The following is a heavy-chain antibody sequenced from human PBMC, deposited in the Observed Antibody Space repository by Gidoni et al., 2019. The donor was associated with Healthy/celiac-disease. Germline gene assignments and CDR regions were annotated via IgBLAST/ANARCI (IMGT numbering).Heavy chain of an antibody. V-gene: IGHV4-61*01. CDR3: ARTMVRGVIITAPDYFDY. J-gene: IGHJ4*02. D-gene: IGHD3-10*01. CDR2: IYYSGGT. CDR1: GGSVSSGSYY. Sequence: QVQLQESGPGRVKPSETLSLTCTVAGGSVSSGSYYWSWIRQPPGKGLAWIGYIYYSGGTNSNPSLKSRVTISVATSKNQFSLKLSSVTAADTAVYYCARTMVRGVIITAPDYFDYWGQGTLVTVSS.